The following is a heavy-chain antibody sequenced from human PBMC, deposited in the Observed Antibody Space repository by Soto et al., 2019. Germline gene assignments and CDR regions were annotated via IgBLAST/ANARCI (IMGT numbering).Heavy chain of an antibody. CDR3: ARGEQQLVGMIDY. V-gene: IGHV3-74*01. J-gene: IGHJ4*02. D-gene: IGHD6-13*01. Sequence: QPGGSLRLSCTASGFTFSSDWMHWVRQAPGKGLVWVSRINTDGSGTTYADSVKGRFTISRDNSKNTLYLQMNSLRAEDTAVYYCARGEQQLVGMIDYWGQGTLVTVSS. CDR1: GFTFSSDW. CDR2: INTDGSGT.